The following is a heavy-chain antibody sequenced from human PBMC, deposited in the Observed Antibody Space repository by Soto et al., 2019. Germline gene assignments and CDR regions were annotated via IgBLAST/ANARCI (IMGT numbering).Heavy chain of an antibody. Sequence: EVQLLESGGGLVQPGGSLRLSCAASGFTFSSYAMSWVRQAPGKGLEWVSAISGSGGSTYYADTVKGRFTISRDNSKNTLYQQMNMQRAEDTAVYYGAKRIQLWLNDAFDIWGQGTMVTVSS. D-gene: IGHD5-18*01. V-gene: IGHV3-23*01. CDR2: ISGSGGST. CDR3: AKRIQLWLNDAFDI. J-gene: IGHJ3*02. CDR1: GFTFSSYA.